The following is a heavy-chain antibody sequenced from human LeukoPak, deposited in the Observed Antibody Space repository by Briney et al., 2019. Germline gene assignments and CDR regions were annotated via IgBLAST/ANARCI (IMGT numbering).Heavy chain of an antibody. V-gene: IGHV1-18*01. CDR3: AREPHKRPYYDFWSGSRYYYYYYYIDV. CDR1: VYTFTSYG. J-gene: IGHJ6*03. D-gene: IGHD3-3*01. CDR2: ISAYNGKT. Sequence: ASVKVSCKASVYTFTSYGISWVRPAPGQGLEWMGWISAYNGKTTYAPKLQGRATSTTETSTSPAHIERRGRGSDDTAVYYCAREPHKRPYYDFWSGSRYYYYYYYIDVWGKGTTVTVSS.